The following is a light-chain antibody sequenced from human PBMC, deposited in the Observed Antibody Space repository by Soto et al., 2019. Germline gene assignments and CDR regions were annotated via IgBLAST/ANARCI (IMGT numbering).Light chain of an antibody. V-gene: IGKV3-15*01. J-gene: IGKJ1*01. CDR2: GAS. CDR1: QGVSGN. CDR3: QQYNNWPSWT. Sequence: EIVMTQCPAKLPVSPGEMGTLSCRVSQGVSGNLAWYQQEPGQAPSLLIYGASSRATGIPARFSGSGSGTEFTLTISSLQSADVAVYYCQQYNNWPSWTVGQGTKVDI.